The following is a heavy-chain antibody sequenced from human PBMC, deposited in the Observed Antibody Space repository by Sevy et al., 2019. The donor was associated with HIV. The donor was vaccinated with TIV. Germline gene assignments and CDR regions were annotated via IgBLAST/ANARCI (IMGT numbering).Heavy chain of an antibody. Sequence: ASVKVSCKASGYTFTSYYMHWVRQAPGQGLEWMGIINPSGGSTSYAQKFQGRVTMTRDTSTSTVYMELSSLRSEDTAVYYCARDILGIAVAGNAFEIWGQGTMVTVSS. CDR2: INPSGGST. V-gene: IGHV1-46*01. CDR3: ARDILGIAVAGNAFEI. D-gene: IGHD6-19*01. CDR1: GYTFTSYY. J-gene: IGHJ3*02.